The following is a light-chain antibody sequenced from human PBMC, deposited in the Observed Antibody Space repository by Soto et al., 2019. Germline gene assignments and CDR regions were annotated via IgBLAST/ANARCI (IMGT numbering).Light chain of an antibody. CDR3: QQYGTSLIP. CDR2: GAS. Sequence: EIVLTQSPGTLSLSPGERATLSCRASQSVSSSYLAWYQQKPGQAPRLLIYGASSRATGIPDRFSGSGSGKDFTLPISRREPEVFAVYYCQQYGTSLIPFGKGTGLEIK. V-gene: IGKV3-20*01. CDR1: QSVSSSY. J-gene: IGKJ5*01.